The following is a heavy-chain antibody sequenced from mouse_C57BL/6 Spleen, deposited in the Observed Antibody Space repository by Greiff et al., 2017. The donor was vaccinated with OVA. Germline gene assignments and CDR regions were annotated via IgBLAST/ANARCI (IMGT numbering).Heavy chain of an antibody. CDR2: ISSGGDYI. D-gene: IGHD1-1*01. V-gene: IGHV5-9-1*02. J-gene: IGHJ4*01. Sequence: EVHLVESGEGLVKPGGSLKLSCAASGFTFSSYAMSWVRQTPEKRLEWVAYISSGGDYIYYADTVKGRFTISRDNARNTLYLQMSSLKSEDTAMYYCTRDHYYGSSYGVDYYAMDYWGQGTSVTVSS. CDR3: TRDHYYGSSYGVDYYAMDY. CDR1: GFTFSSYA.